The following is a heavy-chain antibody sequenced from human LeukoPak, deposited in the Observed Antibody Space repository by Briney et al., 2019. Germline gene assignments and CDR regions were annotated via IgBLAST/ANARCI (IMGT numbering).Heavy chain of an antibody. Sequence: GGSLRLSCAASGFTFSGSAMHWVRQASGKGLEWVGRIRSKANGYTTAYGASVKGRFTISRDDSQRATYVQMNSLKIEDTAVYYCTRLEGGDAFDIWGPGTMVTVSS. CDR3: TRLEGGDAFDI. CDR2: IRSKANGYTT. CDR1: GFTFSGSA. D-gene: IGHD2-15*01. V-gene: IGHV3-73*01. J-gene: IGHJ3*02.